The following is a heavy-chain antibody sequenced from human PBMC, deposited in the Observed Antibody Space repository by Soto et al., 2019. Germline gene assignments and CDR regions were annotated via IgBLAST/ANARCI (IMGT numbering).Heavy chain of an antibody. CDR2: INHSGST. CDR1: GGSFSGYY. CDR3: ARGSRYSGYENWFDP. Sequence: TSETLSLTCAVYGGSFSGYYWSWIRQPPGKGLEWIGEINHSGSTNYNPSLKSRVTISVDTSKNQFSLKLSSVTAADTAVYYCARGSRYSGYENWFDPWGKGTLVTVSS. V-gene: IGHV4-34*01. D-gene: IGHD5-12*01. J-gene: IGHJ5*02.